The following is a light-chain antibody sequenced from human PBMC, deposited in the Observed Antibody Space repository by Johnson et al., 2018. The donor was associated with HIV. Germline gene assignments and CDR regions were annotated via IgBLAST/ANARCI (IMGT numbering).Light chain of an antibody. CDR2: DNN. J-gene: IGLJ1*01. CDR3: GTWDSSLSAGV. Sequence: HSVLTQPPSVSAAPGQKVTISCSGSSSNIGSNYVSWYQQLPGTAPKLLIYDNNKRPSGIPDRFSASKSGTSATLGITGLQTGDEADYYCGTWDSSLSAGVFGTGTKVTVL. V-gene: IGLV1-51*01. CDR1: SSNIGSNY.